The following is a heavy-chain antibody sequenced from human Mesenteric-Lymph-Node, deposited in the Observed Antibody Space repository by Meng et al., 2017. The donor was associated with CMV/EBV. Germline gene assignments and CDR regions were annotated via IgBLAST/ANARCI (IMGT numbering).Heavy chain of an antibody. V-gene: IGHV3-7*01. Sequence: GGSLRLSCAASGFTFSSYWMSWVRQVPGKGLEWVANIKQDGSEKYYVDSVKGRFTISRDNAKNSLYLQMNSLRAEDTAVYYCARCGGATLWYFDLWGRGTLVTVSS. CDR1: GFTFSSYW. D-gene: IGHD1-26*01. CDR2: IKQDGSEK. CDR3: ARCGGATLWYFDL. J-gene: IGHJ2*01.